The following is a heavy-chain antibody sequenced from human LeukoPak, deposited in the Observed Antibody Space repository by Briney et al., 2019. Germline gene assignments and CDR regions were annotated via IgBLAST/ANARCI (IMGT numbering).Heavy chain of an antibody. Sequence: ASVKVSCKASGYTFTGYYMHWVRQAPGQGLEWMGWINPNSGGTNYAQKFQGRATMTRDTSISTAYMELSRLRSDDTAVYYCARAPPSVAAAGGDYWGQGTLVTVSS. V-gene: IGHV1-2*02. J-gene: IGHJ4*02. CDR3: ARAPPSVAAAGGDY. D-gene: IGHD6-13*01. CDR2: INPNSGGT. CDR1: GYTFTGYY.